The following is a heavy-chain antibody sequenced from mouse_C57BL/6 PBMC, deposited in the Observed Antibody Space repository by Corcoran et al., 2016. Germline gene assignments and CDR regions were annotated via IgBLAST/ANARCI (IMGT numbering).Heavy chain of an antibody. CDR2: ISYDGSN. D-gene: IGHD1-1*01. Sequence: DVQLQESGPGLVKPSQSLSLTCSVTGYSITSGYYWNWIRQFPGNKLEWMGYISYDGSNNYNPSLKNRISITRDTSKNQFFLKLNSVTTEDTATYYCARVGINYYGSSYYFDYWGQGTTLTVSS. CDR1: GYSITSGYY. CDR3: ARVGINYYGSSYYFDY. V-gene: IGHV3-6*01. J-gene: IGHJ2*01.